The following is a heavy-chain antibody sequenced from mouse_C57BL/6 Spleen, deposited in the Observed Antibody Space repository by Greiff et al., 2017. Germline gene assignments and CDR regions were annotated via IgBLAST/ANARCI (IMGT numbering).Heavy chain of an antibody. CDR2: ISDGGSYT. CDR1: GFPFSSSA. J-gene: IGHJ4*01. CDR3: ARGLTGYYAMDY. Sequence: DVMLMESGGGLVKPGGSLKLSCAASGFPFSSSAMSWVRQTPEKRLEWVATISDGGSYTYYPDNVKGRFTISRDNAKNNLYLQMSQLKSEDTAMYYCARGLTGYYAMDYWGQGTSVTVSS. D-gene: IGHD4-1*01. V-gene: IGHV5-4*03.